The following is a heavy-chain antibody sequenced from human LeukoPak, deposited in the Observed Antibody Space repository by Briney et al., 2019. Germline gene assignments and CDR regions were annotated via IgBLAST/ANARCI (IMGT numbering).Heavy chain of an antibody. CDR2: IWYDGSNQ. D-gene: IGHD5-18*01. J-gene: IGHJ4*02. Sequence: PGRSLRLSCTASGFTFSNYGMHWVRQAPNKGLEWVAIIWYDGSNQYYADSVKGRFTVSRDSSKNTMYLQMNSLRAEDTAVYYCATPYSYGYYFDYWGQGTLVTVSS. CDR3: ATPYSYGYYFDY. CDR1: GFTFSNYG. V-gene: IGHV3-33*01.